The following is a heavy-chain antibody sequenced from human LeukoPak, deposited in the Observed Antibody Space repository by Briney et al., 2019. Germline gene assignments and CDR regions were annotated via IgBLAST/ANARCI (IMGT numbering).Heavy chain of an antibody. CDR2: ISAYNGNT. CDR1: GYTFTSYG. Sequence: ASVKVSSKASGYTFTSYGISWVRQAPGQGLEWMGWISAYNGNTNYAQKLQGRVTMTTDTSTSTAYMELRSLRSDDTAVYYCARDPSRYYYYGMDVWGQGTTVTVSS. J-gene: IGHJ6*02. V-gene: IGHV1-18*01. CDR3: ARDPSRYYYYGMDV.